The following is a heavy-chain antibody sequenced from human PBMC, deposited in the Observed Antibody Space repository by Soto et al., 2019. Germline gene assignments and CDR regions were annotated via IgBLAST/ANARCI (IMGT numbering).Heavy chain of an antibody. CDR3: ARSRLGFGTFDY. CDR1: GFTFSDHY. D-gene: IGHD3-10*01. Sequence: GGSLRLSCAASGFTFSDHYMDWVRQAPGKGLEWVGRTRNKANSYTTEYAASVKGRFTISRDDSKNSLYLQMNSLKTEDTAVYYCARSRLGFGTFDYWGQGTLVTVSS. V-gene: IGHV3-72*01. CDR2: TRNKANSYTT. J-gene: IGHJ4*02.